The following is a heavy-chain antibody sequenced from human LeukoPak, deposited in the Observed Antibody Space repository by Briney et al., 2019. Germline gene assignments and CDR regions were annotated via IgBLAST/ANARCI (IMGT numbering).Heavy chain of an antibody. CDR1: GFTFSAYN. J-gene: IGHJ5*02. Sequence: XGSLRLSCAASGFTFSAYNMIWVRQAPGKGLEWLSYISGSSSAIYYADSVQGRFTISRDNAKNSLSLQMSSLRVEDTAVYYCVRDRTLGVRDGFILAWGQGTLVTVSS. D-gene: IGHD5-24*01. CDR2: ISGSSSAI. CDR3: VRDRTLGVRDGFILA. V-gene: IGHV3-48*01.